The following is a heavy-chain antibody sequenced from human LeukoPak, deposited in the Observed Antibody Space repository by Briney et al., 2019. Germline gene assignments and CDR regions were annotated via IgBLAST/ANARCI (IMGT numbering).Heavy chain of an antibody. Sequence: PGGSLRLSCSASGFSFSSYDMHWVRQAPGKGLEYVSAISSNGGSTNYADSVKGRFTISRDNSKNTLYLQMSSLRAEDTAVYYCVKRLAKAAFDIWGQGTMVTVSS. CDR1: GFSFSSYD. J-gene: IGHJ3*02. D-gene: IGHD3-22*01. V-gene: IGHV3-64D*09. CDR3: VKRLAKAAFDI. CDR2: ISSNGGST.